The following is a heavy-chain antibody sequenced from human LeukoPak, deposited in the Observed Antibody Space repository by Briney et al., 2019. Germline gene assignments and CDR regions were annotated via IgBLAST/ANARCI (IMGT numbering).Heavy chain of an antibody. J-gene: IGHJ6*02. Sequence: GGSLRLSCAASGFTVSTNYMSWVRQAPGKGLEWVSVIYSGGNTYYADSVKGRFTISRDNSKNTLYLQMNSLRAEDTAVYYCARHGSGDLYGMDVWGQGTTVTVSS. D-gene: IGHD3-10*01. CDR3: ARHGSGDLYGMDV. V-gene: IGHV3-66*04. CDR1: GFTVSTNY. CDR2: IYSGGNT.